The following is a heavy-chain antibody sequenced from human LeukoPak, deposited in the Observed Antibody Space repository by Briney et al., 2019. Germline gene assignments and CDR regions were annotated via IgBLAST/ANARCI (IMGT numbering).Heavy chain of an antibody. D-gene: IGHD4-17*01. J-gene: IGHJ4*02. Sequence: PGGSLRLSCAPPGFTVSSNYMSWVRQAPGKGLEWVSVFYSGGSTYYADSVKGRFTISRDNSKNTLYLQMNSVRAEDTAVYYCARVHATTVGFDYWGQGTLVTVSS. CDR3: ARVHATTVGFDY. V-gene: IGHV3-53*01. CDR2: FYSGGST. CDR1: GFTVSSNY.